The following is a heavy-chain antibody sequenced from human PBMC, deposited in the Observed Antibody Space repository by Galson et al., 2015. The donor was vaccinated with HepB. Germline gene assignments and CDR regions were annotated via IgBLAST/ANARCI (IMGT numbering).Heavy chain of an antibody. V-gene: IGHV4-30-4*01. CDR2: IYYSGST. Sequence: DYYWSWIRQPPGKGLEWIGYIYYSGSTYYNPSLKSRVTISVDTSKNQFSLKLSSVTAADTAVYYCARGKIRGYRGAFDIWGQGTMVTVSS. D-gene: IGHD6-25*01. CDR1: DYY. CDR3: ARGKIRGYRGAFDI. J-gene: IGHJ3*02.